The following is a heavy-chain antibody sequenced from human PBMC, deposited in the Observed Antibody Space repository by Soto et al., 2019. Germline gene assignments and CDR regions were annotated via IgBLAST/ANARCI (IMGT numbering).Heavy chain of an antibody. CDR3: AHSPLRIYGDDVPPFDY. J-gene: IGHJ4*02. Sequence: QITLKESGPTLVKPTQTLTLTCTFSGFSLSTSGMGVGWIRQAPRKALEWLALIYWDDDKRYSPSLKSRLTITKDTSKNPVVLTMTNMDRVDTATYSCAHSPLRIYGDDVPPFDYWGQGTLVTVSS. CDR1: GFSLSTSGMG. CDR2: IYWDDDK. D-gene: IGHD4-17*01. V-gene: IGHV2-5*02.